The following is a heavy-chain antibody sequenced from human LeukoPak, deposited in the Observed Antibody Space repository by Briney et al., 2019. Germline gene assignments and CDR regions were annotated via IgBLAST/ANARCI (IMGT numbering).Heavy chain of an antibody. J-gene: IGHJ4*02. CDR2: INHSGST. D-gene: IGHD3-9*01. Sequence: SETLSLTCAVYGGSFSGYYWSWIRQPPGKGLEWIGEINHSGSTNYNPSLKSRVTISVDTSKNQFSLKLSSVTAADTAVYYRARDYDILTGYYNWGQGTLVTVSS. CDR1: GGSFSGYY. CDR3: ARDYDILTGYYN. V-gene: IGHV4-34*01.